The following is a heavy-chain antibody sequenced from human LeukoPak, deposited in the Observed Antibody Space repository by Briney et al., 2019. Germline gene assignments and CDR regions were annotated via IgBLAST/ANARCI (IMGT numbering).Heavy chain of an antibody. CDR1: GFTFSDAY. CDR2: ISPSADII. J-gene: IGHJ4*02. V-gene: IGHV3-11*04. CDR3: VRETRWFFDF. D-gene: IGHD2-15*01. Sequence: SGGSLRLSCAASGFTFSDAYMSWIRQAPGRGLEWVSYISPSADIIHYADSVKGRFTISRDNAKKSLYLQMNNLRADDTAVYYCVRETRWFFDFWGQGTLVTVSS.